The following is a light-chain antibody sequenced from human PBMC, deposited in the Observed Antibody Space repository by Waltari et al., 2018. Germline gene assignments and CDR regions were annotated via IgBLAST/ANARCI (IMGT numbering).Light chain of an antibody. V-gene: IGKV4-1*01. J-gene: IGKJ5*01. Sequence: DIVMTQSPDSLAVSLGERATINCKSSLSVLSSSNNKNYLAWYQQKPGQPPKLLIYWASTRESGVPDRFSGSGSGTDFTLTISSLQAEDVAVYYCQQYYSAPITFGQGTRLDIK. CDR3: QQYYSAPIT. CDR2: WAS. CDR1: LSVLSSSNNKNY.